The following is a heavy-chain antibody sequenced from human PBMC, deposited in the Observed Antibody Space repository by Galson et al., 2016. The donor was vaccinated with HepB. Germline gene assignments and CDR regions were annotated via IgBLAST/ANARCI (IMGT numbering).Heavy chain of an antibody. D-gene: IGHD6-6*01. CDR1: GFIFSDYG. CDR3: ARDRKPARPLVDY. J-gene: IGHJ4*02. Sequence: SLRLSCAASGFIFSDYGMHWVRQAPGKGLEWVARIWYLANEMDNEKDYADSVKGRFTISRDNSKNTLYLQMNSLRVEDTAVYFCARDRKPARPLVDYWGRGTLVTVSS. CDR2: IWYLANEMDNEK. V-gene: IGHV3-33*01.